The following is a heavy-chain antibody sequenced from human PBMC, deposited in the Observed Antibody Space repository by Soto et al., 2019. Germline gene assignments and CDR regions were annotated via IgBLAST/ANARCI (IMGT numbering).Heavy chain of an antibody. D-gene: IGHD2-2*01. Sequence: VGSLRLSCAVSGFYFNNYGINWVRQAPGKGLEWVSSVSKSDYTYYSDSVKGRFTISRDNAKNSVSLQMNSLRAEDTAVYYCAREDSIIIPTVSDFWGQGTLVTVSS. CDR1: GFYFNNYG. CDR2: VSKSDYT. V-gene: IGHV3-21*01. J-gene: IGHJ4*02. CDR3: AREDSIIIPTVSDF.